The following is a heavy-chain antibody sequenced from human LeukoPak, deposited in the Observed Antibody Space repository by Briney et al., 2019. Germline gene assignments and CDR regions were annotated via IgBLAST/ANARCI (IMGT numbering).Heavy chain of an antibody. CDR1: GGSISSGGYS. V-gene: IGHV3-7*01. D-gene: IGHD2-2*01. CDR3: GRLAHNAWYAIDF. Sequence: TSETLSLTCAVSGGSISSGGYSWSWIRQPPGKGLEWLANILPDGSQKYYVDSVKGRFTISRDNPKNSLYLQINNLRAEDTAVYYCGRLAHNAWYAIDFWGQGTLVTVSS. J-gene: IGHJ4*02. CDR2: ILPDGSQK.